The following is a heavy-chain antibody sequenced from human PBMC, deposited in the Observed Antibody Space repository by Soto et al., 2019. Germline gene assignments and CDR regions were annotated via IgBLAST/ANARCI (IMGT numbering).Heavy chain of an antibody. J-gene: IGHJ4*02. CDR3: ARLACSGGSCYFDY. Sequence: QVQLQESGPGLVKPSETLSLTCTVSGGSISSYYWSWIRQLPGQGLEWIGYIYYIGSTNYNPTLKSRVTISVDTSKNQFSLKPSSATAADTAVYYCARLACSGGSCYFDYWGQGTLVTVSS. D-gene: IGHD2-15*01. V-gene: IGHV4-59*08. CDR2: IYYIGST. CDR1: GGSISSYY.